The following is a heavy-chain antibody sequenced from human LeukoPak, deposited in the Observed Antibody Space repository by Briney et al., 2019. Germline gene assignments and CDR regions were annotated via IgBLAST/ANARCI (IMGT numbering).Heavy chain of an antibody. CDR3: ARTTEGGYTYDYFYYYYMDV. Sequence: SQTLSLTCAISGDSVSSNSAAWNWIRQSPSRGLEWLGRTYYRSKWYNDYAVSVKSRITIKPDTSKNQFSLQLNSVTPEDTAVYYCARTTEGGYTYDYFYYYYMDVWGKGTTVTISS. D-gene: IGHD5-18*01. CDR2: TYYRSKWYN. CDR1: GDSVSSNSAA. J-gene: IGHJ6*03. V-gene: IGHV6-1*01.